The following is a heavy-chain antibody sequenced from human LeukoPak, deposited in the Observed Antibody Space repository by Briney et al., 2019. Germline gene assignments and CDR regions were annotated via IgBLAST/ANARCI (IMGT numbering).Heavy chain of an antibody. Sequence: PGGSLRLSCAASGFTFDDYAMHWVRQAPGKGLEWVSGIGWNSGSIGYADSVKGRFTISRDNAKNSLYLQVNSLRAEDTALYYCAKGGYSGYDDYYYYGMDVWGQGTTVTVSS. J-gene: IGHJ6*02. CDR3: AKGGYSGYDDYYYYGMDV. CDR2: IGWNSGSI. CDR1: GFTFDDYA. V-gene: IGHV3-9*01. D-gene: IGHD5-12*01.